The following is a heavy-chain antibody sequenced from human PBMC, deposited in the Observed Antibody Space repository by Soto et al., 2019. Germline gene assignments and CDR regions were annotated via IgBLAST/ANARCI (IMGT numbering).Heavy chain of an antibody. CDR2: IYYSGST. CDR1: GASISGYY. D-gene: IGHD5-12*01. V-gene: IGHV4-59*01. J-gene: IGHJ4*02. CDR3: ARESRGGNVDY. Sequence: SETLSLTCTVSGASISGYYWSWIRKSAGKGLEWIGYIYYSGSTNYNPSLKSRVTISVDTSKNQFSLKLSSVTAADTAVYYCARESRGGNVDYWGQGTLVTVSS.